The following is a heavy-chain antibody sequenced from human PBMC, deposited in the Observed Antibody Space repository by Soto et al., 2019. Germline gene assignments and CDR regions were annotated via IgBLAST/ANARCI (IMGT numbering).Heavy chain of an antibody. Sequence: EVQLLESGGGLVQPGGSLRLSCAASGFPFSTYAMSWVRQAPGKGLEWVSGIRGAGHSTHYGDSVKGRFIISRDNSKNTLYLQMNNLRAEDTAVYYSAKDRYCYYYYGLDVWGQGTTVTVSS. CDR2: IRGAGHST. CDR3: AKDRYCYYYYGLDV. CDR1: GFPFSTYA. J-gene: IGHJ6*02. V-gene: IGHV3-23*01.